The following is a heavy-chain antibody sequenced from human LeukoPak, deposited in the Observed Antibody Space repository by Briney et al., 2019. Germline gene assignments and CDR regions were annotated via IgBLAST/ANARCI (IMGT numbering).Heavy chain of an antibody. D-gene: IGHD2-2*01. CDR1: GGSISSSNW. CDR3: AMGYCSSTSCRTNWFDP. Sequence: SETLSLTCAVSGGSISSSNWWSWVRQPPGKGLEWIGEIYHSGSTNYNPSLKSRVTMSVDKSKNQFSLKLSSVTAADTAVYYCAMGYCSSTSCRTNWFDPWGQGTLVTVSS. J-gene: IGHJ5*02. V-gene: IGHV4-4*02. CDR2: IYHSGST.